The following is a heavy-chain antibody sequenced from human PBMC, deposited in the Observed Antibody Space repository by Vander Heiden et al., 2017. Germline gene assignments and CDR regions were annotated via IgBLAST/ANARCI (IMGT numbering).Heavy chain of an antibody. CDR2: INRDGSRT. D-gene: IGHD6-19*01. V-gene: IGHV3-74*01. CDR3: AAGFGFDY. CDR1: GFTFSSYW. J-gene: IGHJ4*02. Sequence: ELLLVESGGGLVQPGGSLRLSCAASGFTFSSYWMHWVRQVPGKGLVWVSRINRDGSRTNYADSVKGRFTISRDNAKNTLYLQMNSLRAEDTAVYYCAAGFGFDYWGQGTLVTVSS.